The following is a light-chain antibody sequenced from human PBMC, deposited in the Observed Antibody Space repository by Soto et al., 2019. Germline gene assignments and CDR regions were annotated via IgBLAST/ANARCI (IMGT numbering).Light chain of an antibody. J-gene: IGLJ3*02. V-gene: IGLV1-40*01. Sequence: QSVLTQPPSVSGAPGQRVTISCTGSSSNIGAGYDVHWYQQLPGTAPKLLIYGNSNRPSGVPDRFSGSKSGTSASLAITGLQAEDEADYDRRSWARSLSGWVFGAGTKLTVL. CDR3: RSWARSLSGWV. CDR1: SSNIGAGYD. CDR2: GNS.